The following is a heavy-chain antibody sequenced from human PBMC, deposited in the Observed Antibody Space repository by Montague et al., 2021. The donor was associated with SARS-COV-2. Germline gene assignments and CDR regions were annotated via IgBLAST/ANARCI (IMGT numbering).Heavy chain of an antibody. CDR2: VSYRGST. J-gene: IGHJ4*02. V-gene: IGHV4-59*01. CDR1: GGSMSSYH. Sequence: SETLSLTCSVSGGSMSSYHWVWIRQPPGKGQEWIGYVSYRGSTNYNLSLKSRVTISLDTSKNRFSLRVTSVTAADTAVYYCARDVRYYYDQWGQGILVTVSS. CDR3: ARDVRYYYDQ. D-gene: IGHD3-10*01.